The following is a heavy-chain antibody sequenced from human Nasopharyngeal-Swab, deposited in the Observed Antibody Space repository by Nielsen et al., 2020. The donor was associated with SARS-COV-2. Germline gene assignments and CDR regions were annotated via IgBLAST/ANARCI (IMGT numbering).Heavy chain of an antibody. D-gene: IGHD2-21*02. Sequence: VRQAPGKGLEWVSVIYSGGSRHYADSVKGRFTISRDNSKNALYLQMNILRAEDTAVYYCARSRLPGVFSVTASWYFDLWGRGTLVTVSS. J-gene: IGHJ2*01. V-gene: IGHV3-53*01. CDR2: IYSGGSR. CDR3: ARSRLPGVFSVTASWYFDL.